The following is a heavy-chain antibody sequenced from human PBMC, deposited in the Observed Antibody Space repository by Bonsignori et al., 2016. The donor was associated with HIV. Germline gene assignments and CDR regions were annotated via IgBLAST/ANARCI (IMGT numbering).Heavy chain of an antibody. Sequence: WIRQPPGKGLEWVSVMYNSGSTYYADSVKDRFTISRDNSKNTMYLQMNSLRAEDTAVYYCARDRRYYGSGSGFDYWGQGTLVTVSS. CDR3: ARDRRYYGSGSGFDY. J-gene: IGHJ4*02. D-gene: IGHD3-10*01. V-gene: IGHV3-66*01. CDR2: MYNSGST.